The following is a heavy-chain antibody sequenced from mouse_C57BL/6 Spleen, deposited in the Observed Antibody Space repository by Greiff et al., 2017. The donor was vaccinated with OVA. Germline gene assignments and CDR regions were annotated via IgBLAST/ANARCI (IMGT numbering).Heavy chain of an antibody. CDR1: GFTFTDYY. CDR2: IRNKANGYTT. CDR3: ARFSISSQAPFAD. V-gene: IGHV7-3*01. D-gene: IGHD3-2*02. Sequence: EVKLMESGGGLVQPGGSLSLSCAASGFTFTDYYMSWVRQPPGKALEWLGFIRNKANGYTTEYSASVKGRFTISRDNSQSILYLQMNALRAEDSATYYCARFSISSQAPFADWGQGTLVTVSA. J-gene: IGHJ3*01.